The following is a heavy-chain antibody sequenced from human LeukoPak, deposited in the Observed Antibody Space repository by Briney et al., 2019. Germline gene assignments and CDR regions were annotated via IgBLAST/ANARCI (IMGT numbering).Heavy chain of an antibody. Sequence: SETLSLTCTISGGSVSDYYWSWIRQSPGKGLEWIGYIYYTGSTTYNPSLKSRVTISADTSKNQFSLQLNSVTPEDTAVYYCARGSRAWYDIYYYYMDVWGKGTTVTISS. D-gene: IGHD6-19*01. J-gene: IGHJ6*03. CDR2: IYYTGST. V-gene: IGHV4-59*02. CDR3: ARGSRAWYDIYYYYMDV. CDR1: GGSVSDYY.